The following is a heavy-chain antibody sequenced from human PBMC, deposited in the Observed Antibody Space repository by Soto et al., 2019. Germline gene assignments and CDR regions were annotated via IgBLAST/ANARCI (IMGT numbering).Heavy chain of an antibody. CDR1: GFTVSSNY. V-gene: IGHV3-53*01. Sequence: PGGSVRLSCAASGFTVSSNYLSWVRQAPGKGLEWVSVIYSGGSTYYADSVKGQFTISRDNSKNTLYLQMNSLRAEDTAVYYCARDGYNQEAFDIWGQGTTVNVSS. CDR2: IYSGGST. CDR3: ARDGYNQEAFDI. J-gene: IGHJ3*02. D-gene: IGHD5-12*01.